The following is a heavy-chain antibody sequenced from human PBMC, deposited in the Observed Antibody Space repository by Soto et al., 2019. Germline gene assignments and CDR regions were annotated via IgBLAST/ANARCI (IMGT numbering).Heavy chain of an antibody. CDR3: AKLHSGSYLNWFDP. CDR2: ISGSGGST. V-gene: IGHV3-23*01. J-gene: IGHJ5*02. CDR1: GFTFSNFA. Sequence: GGSLRLSCAASGFTFSNFAMSWVRQAPGKGLEWVSAISGSGGSTYYADSVKGRFTISRDNSKNTLYLQMNSPRAEDTAVYYCAKLHSGSYLNWFDPWAQGTLVTVSS. D-gene: IGHD3-10*01.